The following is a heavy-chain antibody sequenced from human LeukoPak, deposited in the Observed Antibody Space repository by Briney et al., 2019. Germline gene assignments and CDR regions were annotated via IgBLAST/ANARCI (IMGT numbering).Heavy chain of an antibody. V-gene: IGHV1-2*06. J-gene: IGHJ4*02. Sequence: GASVKVSCKASGYTFTGYYMHWVRQAPGQGLEWMGRINTNSGGTNYAQKFQGSVTMTRDTSISTAYMELSRLRSDDTAVYYCASFFSCSGGSCYTDLLPKPIYFDYWGQGTLVTVSS. D-gene: IGHD2-15*01. CDR3: ASFFSCSGGSCYTDLLPKPIYFDY. CDR1: GYTFTGYY. CDR2: INTNSGGT.